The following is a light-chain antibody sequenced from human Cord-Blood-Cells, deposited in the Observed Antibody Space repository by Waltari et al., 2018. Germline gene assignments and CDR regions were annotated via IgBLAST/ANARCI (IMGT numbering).Light chain of an antibody. Sequence: TQSPGTLSLSPGESATLSCRASQSVSSRYLAWYQQKQGQAPRLLIYGASSRATGIADRFSGSGSGTDFTLTISRLKPEDFEVYYCQPYGSSPTFGQGTKLEIK. CDR2: GAS. CDR3: QPYGSSPT. J-gene: IGKJ2*01. V-gene: IGKV3-20*01. CDR1: QSVSSRY.